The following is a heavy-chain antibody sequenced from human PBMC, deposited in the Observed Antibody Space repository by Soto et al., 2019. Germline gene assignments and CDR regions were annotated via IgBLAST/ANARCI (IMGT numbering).Heavy chain of an antibody. CDR1: GFTFSSYG. Sequence: GGSLRLSCAASGFTFSSYGMHWVRQAPGKGLEWVAVIWYDGSNKYYADSVKGRFTISRDNSKNTLYLQMNSLRAEDTAVYYCARDEGHSPLIIAAAGPRGFNYYFDYWGQGTLVTVSS. V-gene: IGHV3-33*01. CDR2: IWYDGSNK. CDR3: ARDEGHSPLIIAAAGPRGFNYYFDY. D-gene: IGHD6-13*01. J-gene: IGHJ4*02.